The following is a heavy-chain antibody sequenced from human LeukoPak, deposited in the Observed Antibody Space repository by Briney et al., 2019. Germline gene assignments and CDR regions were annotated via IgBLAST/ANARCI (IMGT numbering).Heavy chain of an antibody. CDR2: ISYDGSNK. Sequence: GRSLRLSCAASGFTFSSYAMHWVRQAPGMGLEWVAVISYDGSNKYYADSVKGRFTISRDNSKNTLYLQMNSLRAEDTAVYYCARDPSFSSSGWYYFDYWGQGTLVTVSS. V-gene: IGHV3-30*04. D-gene: IGHD6-19*01. CDR1: GFTFSSYA. J-gene: IGHJ4*02. CDR3: ARDPSFSSSGWYYFDY.